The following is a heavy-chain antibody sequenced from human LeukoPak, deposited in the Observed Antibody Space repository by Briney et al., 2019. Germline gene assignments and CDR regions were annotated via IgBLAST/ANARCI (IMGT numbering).Heavy chain of an antibody. CDR1: GFTFSSYA. CDR2: INADGSET. Sequence: GGSLRLSCAASGFTFSSYAMTWVRQAPGKGLQWVANINADGSETHYVDSVKGRFTISRDNAKNSLFLQMNSLRAEDTAIYYCARLGGAPNHWGQGTLVTVSS. J-gene: IGHJ4*02. D-gene: IGHD1-26*01. V-gene: IGHV3-7*03. CDR3: ARLGGAPNH.